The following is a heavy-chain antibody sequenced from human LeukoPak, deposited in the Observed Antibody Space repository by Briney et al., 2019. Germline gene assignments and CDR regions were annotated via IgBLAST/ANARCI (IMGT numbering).Heavy chain of an antibody. J-gene: IGHJ4*02. CDR1: GFTFSGFW. CDR2: INSDGSEG. D-gene: IGHD5-12*01. CDR3: ARNENSGWGYFDY. V-gene: IGHV3-7*03. Sequence: PGGSLRLSCAVSGFTFSGFWMSWSRQAPGKGLEWVASINSDGSEGYYADVVKGRFTISRDNAKNSLYLQINSLRAEDTAVYYCARNENSGWGYFDYWGQGTLVTVSS.